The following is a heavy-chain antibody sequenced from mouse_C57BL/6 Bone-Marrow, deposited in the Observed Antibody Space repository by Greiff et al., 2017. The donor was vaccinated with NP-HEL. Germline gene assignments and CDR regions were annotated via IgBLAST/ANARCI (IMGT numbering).Heavy chain of an antibody. CDR2: IDPSDSYT. Sequence: VQLQQPGAELVKPGASVKLSCKASGYTFTSYWMQWVKQRPGQGLEWIGEIDPSDSYTNYNQKFKGKATLTVDTSSSTAYMQLSSLTSEDSAVYYCASFPYYYGTWFAYWGQGTLVTVSA. CDR1: GYTFTSYW. CDR3: ASFPYYYGTWFAY. J-gene: IGHJ3*01. D-gene: IGHD1-1*01. V-gene: IGHV1-50*01.